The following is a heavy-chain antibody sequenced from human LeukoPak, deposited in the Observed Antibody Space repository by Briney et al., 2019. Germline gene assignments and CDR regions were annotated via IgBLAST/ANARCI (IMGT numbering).Heavy chain of an antibody. J-gene: IGHJ4*02. V-gene: IGHV1-2*02. CDR3: ARGAMVRGVIIWGDYFVY. CDR1: GYTFTGYY. CDR2: INPNSGGT. D-gene: IGHD3-10*01. Sequence: ASVKVSCKASGYTFTGYYMHWVRQAPGQGLEWMGWINPNSGGTNYAQKFQGRVTMTRDTSISTAYMELSRLRSDDTAVYYCARGAMVRGVIIWGDYFVYWGQGTLVTVSS.